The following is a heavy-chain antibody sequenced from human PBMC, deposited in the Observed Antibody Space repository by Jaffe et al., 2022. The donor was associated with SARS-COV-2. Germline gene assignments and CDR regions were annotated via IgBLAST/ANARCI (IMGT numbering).Heavy chain of an antibody. CDR1: GFIFSSYA. V-gene: IGHV3-23*01. J-gene: IGHJ5*01. CDR2: ISNSGDRT. Sequence: EVQLLESGGGLVQPGGSLRLSCAASGFIFSSYAMTWVRQAPGKGLEWVSVISNSGDRTYYADSVKGRVTISRDNSKNTLYLQMNSLRAEDTAVYYCALNFKGYSGGWFPVDSWGQGTLVAVSS. CDR3: ALNFKGYSGGWFPVDS. D-gene: IGHD6-19*01.